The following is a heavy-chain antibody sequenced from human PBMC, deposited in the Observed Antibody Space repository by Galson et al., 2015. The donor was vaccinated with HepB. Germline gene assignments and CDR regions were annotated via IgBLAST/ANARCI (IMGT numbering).Heavy chain of an antibody. V-gene: IGHV3-30*04. CDR1: GFTFSSYA. J-gene: IGHJ6*02. CDR3: ARDGGYYYDSSGYPPITADYGMDV. Sequence: SLRLSCAASGFTFSSYAMHWVRQAPGKGLEWVAVISYDGSNKYYADSVKGRFTISRDNSKNTLYLQMNSLRAEDTAVYYCARDGGYYYDSSGYPPITADYGMDVWGQGTTVTVSS. D-gene: IGHD3-22*01. CDR2: ISYDGSNK.